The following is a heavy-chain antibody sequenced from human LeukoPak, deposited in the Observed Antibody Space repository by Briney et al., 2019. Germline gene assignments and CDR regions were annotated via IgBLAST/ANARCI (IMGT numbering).Heavy chain of an antibody. CDR3: AKDVKEIQXWPTFFDP. CDR2: ISGSGGST. CDR1: GFTISSYV. J-gene: IGHJ5*02. Sequence: GGSLRLPCAVSGFTISSYVMSWVRQAPGKGLEWVSVISGSGGSTYYADSVKGRFTISRDNSKNTLYLQMNSLRAEDTAVYYCAKDVKEIQXWPTFFDPWGQGTLVTVSS. V-gene: IGHV3-23*01. D-gene: IGHD5-18*01.